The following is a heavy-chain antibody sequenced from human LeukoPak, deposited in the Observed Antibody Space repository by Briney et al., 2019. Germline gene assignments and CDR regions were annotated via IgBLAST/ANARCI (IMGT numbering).Heavy chain of an antibody. V-gene: IGHV3-9*01. J-gene: IGHJ4*02. Sequence: TGGSLRLSCAASGFTFDDYAMHWVRQAPGKGLEWVSGISWNSGSIGYADSVEGRFTISRDNAKNSLYLQMNSLRAEDTALYYCAKSGLYDSSGYLDYWGQGTLVTVSS. D-gene: IGHD3-22*01. CDR3: AKSGLYDSSGYLDY. CDR2: ISWNSGSI. CDR1: GFTFDDYA.